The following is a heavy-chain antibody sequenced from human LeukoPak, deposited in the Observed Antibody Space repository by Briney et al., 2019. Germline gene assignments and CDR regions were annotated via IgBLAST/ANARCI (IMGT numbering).Heavy chain of an antibody. J-gene: IGHJ5*02. V-gene: IGHV1-69*05. D-gene: IGHD1-20*01. CDR1: GGTFSSYA. CDR3: ARSLNWNQGWFEP. Sequence: ASVKVSCKASGGTFSSYAISWVRQAPGQALEWMGGIIPIFGTANYAQKFQGRVTITTDESTSTAYMELSSLRSEDTAVYYCARSLNWNQGWFEPWGEGTLVTVSS. CDR2: IIPIFGTA.